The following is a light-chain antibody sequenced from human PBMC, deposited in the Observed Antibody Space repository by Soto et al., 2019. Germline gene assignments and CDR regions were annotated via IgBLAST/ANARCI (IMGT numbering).Light chain of an antibody. Sequence: DIQMTQSPSTPSASVGDRVTITCRADQSITRWLAWFQQKPGKAPSLLIYDATNLQPGVPSRFSGSGSGTEFTLTISSLQPDDFATYYCQQYNGYSHSFGQGTKVDIK. J-gene: IGKJ2*01. V-gene: IGKV1-5*01. CDR3: QQYNGYSHS. CDR1: QSITRW. CDR2: DAT.